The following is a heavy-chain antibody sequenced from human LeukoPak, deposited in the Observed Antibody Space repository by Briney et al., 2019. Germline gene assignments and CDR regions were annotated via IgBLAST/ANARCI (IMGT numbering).Heavy chain of an antibody. CDR1: GFSISGYA. V-gene: IGHV3-23*01. Sequence: GGSLRLSCAASGFSISGYAMSWVRQAPGKGLEWVSGINSNGNTYNADSVKGRFTISRDNSKNTLYLQMNSLRAEDTAVYYCARGGGSYGTFDYWGQGTLVTVSS. J-gene: IGHJ4*02. D-gene: IGHD5-18*01. CDR3: ARGGGSYGTFDY. CDR2: INSNGNT.